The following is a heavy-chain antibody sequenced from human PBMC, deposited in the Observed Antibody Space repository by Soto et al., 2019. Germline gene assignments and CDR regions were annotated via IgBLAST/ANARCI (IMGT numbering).Heavy chain of an antibody. CDR2: ISGSGGRT. D-gene: IGHD1-26*01. CDR1: GFTFSSYA. V-gene: IGHV3-23*01. Sequence: PGGSLRLSCAASGFTFSSYAMSWVRQAPGKGLEWVSGISGSGGRTYYADSVKGRFTISRDNSKHTLYLQMNRLRAEDTAVYYCAKSGKTGATRSHYFDYWGQGTKVTVYS. CDR3: AKSGKTGATRSHYFDY. J-gene: IGHJ4*02.